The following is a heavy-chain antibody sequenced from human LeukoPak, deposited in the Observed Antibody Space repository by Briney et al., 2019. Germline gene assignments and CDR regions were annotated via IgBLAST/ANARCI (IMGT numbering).Heavy chain of an antibody. CDR3: ARQSPPSEPYYYHSSGYFLDY. Sequence: SETLSLTCTVSGGSISSSSYYWGWIRQPPGKGLEWIGSIYYSGSTYYNPSLKSRVTISVDTSKNQFSLKLSSVTAADTAVYYCARQSPPSEPYYYHSSGYFLDYWGQATLVTVSP. CDR2: IYYSGST. J-gene: IGHJ4*02. D-gene: IGHD3-22*01. V-gene: IGHV4-39*01. CDR1: GGSISSSSYY.